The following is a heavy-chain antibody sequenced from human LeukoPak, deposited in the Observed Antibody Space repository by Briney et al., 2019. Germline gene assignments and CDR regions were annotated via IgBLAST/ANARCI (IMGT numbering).Heavy chain of an antibody. D-gene: IGHD3-22*01. CDR3: AKFGYYDRVHPVDY. J-gene: IGHJ4*02. CDR1: GFTFSSYG. CDR2: IRYDGSNK. Sequence: PGGSLRLSCAASGFTFSSYGMHWVRQAPGKGLEWVAFIRYDGSNKYYADSVKGRFTISRDNSKNTLYLQMNSLRAEDTAVYYCAKFGYYDRVHPVDYWSQGTLVTVSS. V-gene: IGHV3-30*02.